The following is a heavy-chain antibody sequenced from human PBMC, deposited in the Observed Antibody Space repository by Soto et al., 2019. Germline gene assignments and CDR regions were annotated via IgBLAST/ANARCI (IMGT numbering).Heavy chain of an antibody. CDR1: AYTFTSYA. J-gene: IGHJ4*02. Sequence: ASVKVSCKASAYTFTSYAMQWVRQAPGQGLEWMGWINGGNGNTEYSQKFQGRVTFTRDTSASTAYMELSSLRSEDTAVYYCARDNGYCSGGSCYSFNYWGQGTLVTVSS. CDR2: INGGNGNT. D-gene: IGHD2-15*01. V-gene: IGHV1-3*01. CDR3: ARDNGYCSGGSCYSFNY.